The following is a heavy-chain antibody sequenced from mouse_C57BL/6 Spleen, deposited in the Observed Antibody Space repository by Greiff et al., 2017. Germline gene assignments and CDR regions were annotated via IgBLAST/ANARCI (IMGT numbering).Heavy chain of an antibody. CDR3: ARTYSGSSPTPMDY. CDR1: GYTFTGYW. CDR2: ILPGGGST. V-gene: IGHV1-9*01. D-gene: IGHD1-1*01. J-gene: IGHJ4*01. Sequence: QVQLQQSGAELMKPGASVKLSCKATGYTFTGYWIEWVKQRPGHGLEWIGEILPGGGSTNYNEKFKGKATLTADTSSNTAYMQLSSLTTEDSAIYYCARTYSGSSPTPMDYWGQGTSVTVSS.